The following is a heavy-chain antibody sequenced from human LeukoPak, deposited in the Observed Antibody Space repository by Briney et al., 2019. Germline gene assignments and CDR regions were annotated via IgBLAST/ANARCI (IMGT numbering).Heavy chain of an antibody. CDR2: ISASGETT. V-gene: IGHV3-23*01. CDR1: GFTFSTYG. J-gene: IGHJ4*02. CDR3: ASRDPCSGGTCYPLAY. D-gene: IGHD2-15*01. Sequence: PGGSLRLSCAASGFTFSTYGTYWVRQVPGTGLEWVSSISASGETTYYADSVKGRFTISRDNSKNTLYLQMNSLRVEDTALYYCASRDPCSGGTCYPLAYWGQGTLVTVSS.